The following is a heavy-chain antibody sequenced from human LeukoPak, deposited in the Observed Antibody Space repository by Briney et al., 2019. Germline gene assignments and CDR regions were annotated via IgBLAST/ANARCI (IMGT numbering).Heavy chain of an antibody. CDR1: GGSFSGYY. V-gene: IGHV4-34*01. CDR3: ARAYTAMAPFGY. CDR2: INHSGST. J-gene: IGHJ4*02. D-gene: IGHD5-18*01. Sequence: PSETLSLTCAVYGGSFSGYYWSWIRQPPGKGLEWIGEINHSGSTNYNPSLKSRVTISVDTSKNQFSLKLSSVTAADTAVYYCARAYTAMAPFGYWGRGTLVTVSS.